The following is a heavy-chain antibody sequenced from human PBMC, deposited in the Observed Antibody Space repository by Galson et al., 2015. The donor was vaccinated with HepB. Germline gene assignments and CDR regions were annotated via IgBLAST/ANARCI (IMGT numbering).Heavy chain of an antibody. CDR3: ARQEIALAGTVNWFDP. Sequence: SLRLSCAASGFTFSSYWMHWVRQGPGKGLVWVSRINSDGSSTNYAGSVKGRFTISRDNAENTLYLQMNSLRAEDTAVYYCARQEIALAGTVNWFDPWGQGTLVTVSS. V-gene: IGHV3-74*01. CDR2: INSDGSST. CDR1: GFTFSSYW. D-gene: IGHD6-19*01. J-gene: IGHJ5*02.